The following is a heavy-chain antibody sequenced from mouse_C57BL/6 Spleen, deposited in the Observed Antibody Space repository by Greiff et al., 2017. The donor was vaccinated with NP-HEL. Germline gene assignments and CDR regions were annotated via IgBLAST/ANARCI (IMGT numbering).Heavy chain of an antibody. CDR1: GYTFTDYY. Sequence: VQLQQSGPELVKPGASVKISCKASGYTFTDYYMNWVKQSHGKSLEWIGDINPNNGGTSYNQKFKGKATLTVDKSSSTAYMELRSLTSEDSAVYYCAPQLGYFDYWGQGTTLTVSS. CDR3: APQLGYFDY. CDR2: INPNNGGT. D-gene: IGHD4-1*02. V-gene: IGHV1-26*01. J-gene: IGHJ2*01.